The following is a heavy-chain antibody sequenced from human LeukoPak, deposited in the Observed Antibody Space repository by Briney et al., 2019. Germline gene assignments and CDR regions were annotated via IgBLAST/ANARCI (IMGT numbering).Heavy chain of an antibody. D-gene: IGHD3-10*01. V-gene: IGHV3-43D*03. Sequence: AGGSLRLSCAASGFTFDVYAMHWVRQAPGKGLEWVSLISWDGGSTYYADSVKGRFTISRDNSKNSLYLQMNSLRAEDTALYYCAKGGPRYYYYYMDVWGKGTTVTVSS. CDR2: ISWDGGST. CDR1: GFTFDVYA. J-gene: IGHJ6*03. CDR3: AKGGPRYYYYYMDV.